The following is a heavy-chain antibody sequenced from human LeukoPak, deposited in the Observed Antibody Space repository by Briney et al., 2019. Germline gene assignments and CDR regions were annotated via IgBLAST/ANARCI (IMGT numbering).Heavy chain of an antibody. CDR1: GYTFTGYY. CDR2: ISAYNGNT. J-gene: IGHJ4*02. D-gene: IGHD4-23*01. Sequence: ASVRVSCKASGYTFTGYYMHWVRQAPGQGLEWMGWISAYNGNTNYAQKLQGRVTMTTDTSTSTAYMELRSLRSDDTAVYYCARNYGGNPFDYWGQGTLVTVSS. V-gene: IGHV1-18*04. CDR3: ARNYGGNPFDY.